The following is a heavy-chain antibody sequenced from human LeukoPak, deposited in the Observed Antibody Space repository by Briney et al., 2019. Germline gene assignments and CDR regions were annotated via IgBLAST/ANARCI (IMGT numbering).Heavy chain of an antibody. D-gene: IGHD3-22*01. J-gene: IGHJ4*02. CDR1: GFTFSSYW. Sequence: PGGSLRLSCAASGFTFSSYWMSWVRQAPGKGLEWVANIKQDGSEKYYVDSVKGRFTISRDNAKNSLYLQMNSLRAEDTAVYYCARVARDYDSSGYFDYWGQGTLVTVSS. CDR3: ARVARDYDSSGYFDY. V-gene: IGHV3-7*01. CDR2: IKQDGSEK.